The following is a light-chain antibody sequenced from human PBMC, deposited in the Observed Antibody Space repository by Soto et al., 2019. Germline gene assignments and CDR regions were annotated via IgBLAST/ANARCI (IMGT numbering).Light chain of an antibody. CDR1: SSDVGGYIY. V-gene: IGLV2-11*01. J-gene: IGLJ2*01. Sequence: QSALTQPRSVSGSPGQSVTISCTGTSSDVGGYIYVSWYQQNPGKAPKLLLYDVTQRPSGVPDRFSGSKSGNTASLTISGLHPEDEADYYCCSYAGSYTLLFGGGTKLTVL. CDR3: CSYAGSYTLL. CDR2: DVT.